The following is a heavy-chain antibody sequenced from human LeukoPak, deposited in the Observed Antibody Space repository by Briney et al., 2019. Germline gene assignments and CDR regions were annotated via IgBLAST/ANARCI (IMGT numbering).Heavy chain of an antibody. CDR1: GGSISSSSYY. D-gene: IGHD6-13*01. J-gene: IGHJ2*01. Sequence: SETLSLTCTVSGGSISSSSYYWGWIRQPPGKGLEWIGSIYYSGSTYYNPSLKSRVTISVDTSKNQFSLKLSSVTAADTAVYYCARRENPGIAAAYWYFDLWGRDTLVTVSS. CDR2: IYYSGST. CDR3: ARRENPGIAAAYWYFDL. V-gene: IGHV4-39*01.